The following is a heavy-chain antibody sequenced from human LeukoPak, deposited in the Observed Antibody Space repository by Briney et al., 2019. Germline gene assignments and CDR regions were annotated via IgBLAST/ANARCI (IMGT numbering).Heavy chain of an antibody. CDR3: ARQGTTLYNWFDP. D-gene: IGHD1-7*01. V-gene: IGHV1-18*01. Sequence: ASVKVSCKASGYTFTSYGISWVRQAPGQGLEWMGWISAYNGNTNYAQKLQGRVTMTRNTSISTAYMELSSLRSEDTAVYYCARQGTTLYNWFDPWGQGTLVTVSS. CDR2: ISAYNGNT. J-gene: IGHJ5*02. CDR1: GYTFTSYG.